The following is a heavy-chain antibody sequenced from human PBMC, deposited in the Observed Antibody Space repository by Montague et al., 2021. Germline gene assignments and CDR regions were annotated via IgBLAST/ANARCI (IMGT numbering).Heavy chain of an antibody. J-gene: IGHJ4*02. CDR3: ARTWLGVEGRDF. CDR2: VDYGGSR. CDR1: GVSLTDKSHH. D-gene: IGHD6-19*01. Sequence: SETLSLTCTVSGVSLTDKSHHWGWIRQSPGKGLEWIGHVDYGGSRKFKASLKSRATISLDTPKNTLSLRLTSVTAADTAVYFCARTWLGVEGRDFWGQGGLVTVSS. V-gene: IGHV4-61*05.